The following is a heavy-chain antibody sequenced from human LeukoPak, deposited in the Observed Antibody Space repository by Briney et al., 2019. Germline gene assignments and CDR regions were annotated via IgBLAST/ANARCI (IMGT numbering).Heavy chain of an antibody. CDR3: ARDSGSCRGCAFDI. V-gene: IGHV3-7*01. D-gene: IGHD1-26*01. CDR1: EFTFSNFW. Sequence: GGSLRLSCAASEFTFSNFWMGWVRQVPGKGLEWVANTNRDGSEKYYAVSVKGRVTISRDNAMNFLYLQLNSLRVDDTAVYYCARDSGSCRGCAFDIWGQGTVVTVSS. CDR2: TNRDGSEK. J-gene: IGHJ3*02.